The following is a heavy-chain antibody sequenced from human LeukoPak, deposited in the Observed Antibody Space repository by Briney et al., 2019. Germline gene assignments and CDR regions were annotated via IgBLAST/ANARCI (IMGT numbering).Heavy chain of an antibody. V-gene: IGHV3-23*01. CDR1: GFTFSNYW. Sequence: GGSLRLSCAASGFTFSNYWMSWVRQAPGKGLEWVSATIGSGGSTYYVDSVKGRFTISRDNSKNTLYLQMNSVRAEDTAIYYCAKGIEYFQQWGQGTLVTVSS. D-gene: IGHD3-10*01. J-gene: IGHJ1*01. CDR3: AKGIEYFQQ. CDR2: TIGSGGST.